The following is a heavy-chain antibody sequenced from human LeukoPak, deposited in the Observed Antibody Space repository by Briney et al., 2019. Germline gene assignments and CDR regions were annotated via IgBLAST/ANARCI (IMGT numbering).Heavy chain of an antibody. V-gene: IGHV3-30*02. J-gene: IGHJ4*02. CDR2: IRYDGSNK. CDR3: AKETTVVTPTFDY. CDR1: GFTFSSYG. Sequence: GGSLRLSCAASGFTFSSYGMHWVRQAPGKGLEWVAFIRYDGSNKYYADSVKGRFTISRDNSKNTLYLQMNSLRAEDTAVYYCAKETTVVTPTFDYWGQGNLVTVSS. D-gene: IGHD4-23*01.